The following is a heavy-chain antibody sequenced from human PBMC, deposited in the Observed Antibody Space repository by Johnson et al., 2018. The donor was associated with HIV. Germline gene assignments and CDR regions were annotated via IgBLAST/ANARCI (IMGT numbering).Heavy chain of an antibody. D-gene: IGHD6-13*01. CDR2: ISGSGGST. Sequence: MQLVESGGGLVQPGVSLRLSCAASGFTFSDYYMSWIRQAPGKGLVWVSAISGSGGSTYYADSVKGRFTISRDNSKNTLYLQMNSLRAEGTAVYYCAKGIAAAGTGAFDIWGQGTMVTVSS. J-gene: IGHJ3*02. V-gene: IGHV3-23*04. CDR3: AKGIAAAGTGAFDI. CDR1: GFTFSDYY.